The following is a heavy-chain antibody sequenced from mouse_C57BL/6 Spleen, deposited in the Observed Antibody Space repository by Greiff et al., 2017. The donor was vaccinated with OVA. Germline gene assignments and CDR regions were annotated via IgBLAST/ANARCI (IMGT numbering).Heavy chain of an antibody. J-gene: IGHJ2*01. CDR2: IDPENGDT. CDR1: GFNIKDDY. CDR3: TTYYYGIDY. V-gene: IGHV14-4*01. Sequence: DVQLQESGAELVRPGASVKLSCTASGFNIKDDYMHWVKQRPEQGLEWIGWIDPENGDTEYASKFQGKATITADTSSNTAYLQLSSLSSEDTAVYYCTTYYYGIDYWGQGTTLTVSS. D-gene: IGHD1-1*01.